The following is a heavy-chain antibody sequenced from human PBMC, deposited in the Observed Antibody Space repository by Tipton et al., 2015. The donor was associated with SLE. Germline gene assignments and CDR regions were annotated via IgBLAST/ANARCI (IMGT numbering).Heavy chain of an antibody. V-gene: IGHV4-59*01. CDR1: GGSFSGYS. CDR3: ARGSVVADDF. CDR2: IHYNRDT. J-gene: IGHJ4*02. Sequence: TLSLTCAVFGGSFSGYSWSWIRQPPGKGLEWIGYIHYNRDTNYHPSLKSRVTISVGTSKNQLSLKLTSVTAADTAVYYCARGSVVADDFWGQGTLVTVSS. D-gene: IGHD2-15*01.